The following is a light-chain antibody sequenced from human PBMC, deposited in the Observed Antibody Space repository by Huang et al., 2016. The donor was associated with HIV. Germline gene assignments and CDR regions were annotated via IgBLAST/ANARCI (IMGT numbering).Light chain of an antibody. CDR1: QDIGTY. CDR2: ATS. V-gene: IGKV1-27*01. Sequence: DIQMTQSPSSLSASVGDRVTLSCRASQDIGTYLAWYQHKPGKVPNLLIYATSTLQSGVQARLSGSGSGTNFTLTNGSLRPEDVATYYCQKYNSVPRTFGHGTKVQIK. J-gene: IGKJ1*01. CDR3: QKYNSVPRT.